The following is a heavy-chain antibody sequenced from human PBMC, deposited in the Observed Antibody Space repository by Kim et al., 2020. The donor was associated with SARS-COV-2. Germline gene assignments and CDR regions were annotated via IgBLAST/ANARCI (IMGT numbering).Heavy chain of an antibody. J-gene: IGHJ4*02. D-gene: IGHD6-6*01. CDR3: ARDGVEYSSSSDYFDY. V-gene: IGHV1-46*01. Sequence: KFQGRVTMTRDTSTSTVYMELSSLRSEDTAVYYCARDGVEYSSSSDYFDYWGQGTLVTVSS.